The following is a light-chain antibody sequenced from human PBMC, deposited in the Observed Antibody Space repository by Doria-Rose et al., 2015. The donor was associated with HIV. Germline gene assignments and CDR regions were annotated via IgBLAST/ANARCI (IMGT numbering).Light chain of an antibody. Sequence: RVTITCRATQSLSNWLAWYQQEPGKAPKLLIYAASTLQSGVPSRFSGSRSGTEYSLIISSLQPDDFATYYCHQYNTYPYTFGQGTRLEI. V-gene: IGKV1-5*01. CDR3: HQYNTYPYT. CDR2: AAS. J-gene: IGKJ2*01. CDR1: QSLSNW.